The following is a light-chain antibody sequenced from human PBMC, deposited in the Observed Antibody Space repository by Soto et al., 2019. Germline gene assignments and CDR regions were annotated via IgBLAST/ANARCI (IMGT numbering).Light chain of an antibody. CDR3: KSYAGSNTYV. J-gene: IGLJ1*01. Sequence: QSALIQPPSASGSPGQSVTISCTGTRRDIGGYDFVSWYQQHPGKAPKLMISEVSKRPSGVPDRFSGSKSGNTASLTISGLQSDDEADYFCKSYAGSNTYVFGSGTKLTVL. V-gene: IGLV2-8*01. CDR1: RRDIGGYDF. CDR2: EVS.